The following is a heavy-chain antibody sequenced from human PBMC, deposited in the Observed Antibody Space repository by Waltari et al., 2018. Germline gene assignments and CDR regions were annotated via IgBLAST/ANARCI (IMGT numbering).Heavy chain of an antibody. J-gene: IGHJ4*02. CDR3: AKRGACSGGSCYTGSLDY. V-gene: IGHV1-2*02. D-gene: IGHD2-15*01. Sequence: QVQLVQSGAEVKKPGASVKVSCKASGYTFTGYYMHWVRQAPGQGLEWMGWINPNSGGTNYAQKFQGRVTITRDTSISTAYMELSRLRSDDTAVYYCAKRGACSGGSCYTGSLDYWGQGTLVTVSS. CDR1: GYTFTGYY. CDR2: INPNSGGT.